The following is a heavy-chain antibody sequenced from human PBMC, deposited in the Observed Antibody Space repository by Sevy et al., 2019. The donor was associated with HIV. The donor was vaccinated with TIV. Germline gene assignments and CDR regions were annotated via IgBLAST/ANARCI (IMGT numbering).Heavy chain of an antibody. CDR3: ASKRGYNDGPFDY. CDR1: GGSFTSSDSY. CDR2: IHYTGGT. Sequence: SETLSLTCTVSGGSFTSSDSYWSWIRQPPGEGLEGIGYIHYTGGTYYNPFLKSRVAMSVDTSEKQFSLKLSFLTAGDTAVYYCASKRGYNDGPFDYWGQGTLVTVSS. D-gene: IGHD5-12*01. V-gene: IGHV4-30-4*01. J-gene: IGHJ4*02.